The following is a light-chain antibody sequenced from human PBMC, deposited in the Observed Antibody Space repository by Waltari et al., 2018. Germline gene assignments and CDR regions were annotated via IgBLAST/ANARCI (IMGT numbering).Light chain of an antibody. Sequence: SALTQPASVSGSPGQSITISCTGTSSDIGGYHYVCWYQQHPGKAPKLLIFDVSNRPSGVSSRFSGSKSGNTASLTISGLQAEDEADYYCSSYGSSSTLEVFGTGTKVTVL. V-gene: IGLV2-14*03. J-gene: IGLJ1*01. CDR2: DVS. CDR3: SSYGSSSTLEV. CDR1: SSDIGGYHY.